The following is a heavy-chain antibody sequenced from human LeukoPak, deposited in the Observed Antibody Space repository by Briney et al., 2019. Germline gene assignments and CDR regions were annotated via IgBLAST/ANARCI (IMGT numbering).Heavy chain of an antibody. D-gene: IGHD3-10*01. V-gene: IGHV3-53*01. J-gene: IGHJ6*03. Sequence: GGSLRLSCVASGFTVSSNYMSWVRQAPGKGLEWVSVIYSGDSTYYADSVKGRFTISRDNSKNTLYLQMNSLRAEDTAVYYCASGSGSYRTPYYYMDVWGTGTTVTVSS. CDR3: ASGSGSYRTPYYYMDV. CDR1: GFTVSSNY. CDR2: IYSGDST.